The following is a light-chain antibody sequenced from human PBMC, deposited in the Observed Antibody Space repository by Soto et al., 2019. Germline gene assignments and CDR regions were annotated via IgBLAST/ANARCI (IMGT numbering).Light chain of an antibody. CDR3: SSYGGSNNLV. CDR1: NSDIGGYDF. V-gene: IGLV2-8*01. CDR2: EVN. Sequence: QSALTQPAFVSESLGQSITISCTGTNSDIGGYDFVSWYQQHPGTTPKLIIYEVNKRPSGVPDRFSGSKSGNTASLTVSGLQAEDEADYYCSSYGGSNNLVFGGGTKLTVL. J-gene: IGLJ2*01.